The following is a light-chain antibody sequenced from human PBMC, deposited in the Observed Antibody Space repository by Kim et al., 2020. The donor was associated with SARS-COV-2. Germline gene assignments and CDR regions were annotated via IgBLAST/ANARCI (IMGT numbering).Light chain of an antibody. CDR1: QDISNY. Sequence: SVGDRVTITCQASQDISNYLNWYQQKPVKAPKLLIYDASNLETGVPSRFSGSGSGTDFTFTISSLQPEDIATYYCQQYDNLPPLTFGGGTKVDIK. J-gene: IGKJ4*01. V-gene: IGKV1-33*01. CDR2: DAS. CDR3: QQYDNLPPLT.